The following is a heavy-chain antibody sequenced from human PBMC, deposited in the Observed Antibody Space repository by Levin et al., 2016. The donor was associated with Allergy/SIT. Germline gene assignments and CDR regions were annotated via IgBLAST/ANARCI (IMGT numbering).Heavy chain of an antibody. CDR3: ARGSGYDPGPYFDY. V-gene: IGHV4-30-4*01. CDR2: IYYSGST. J-gene: IGHJ4*02. Sequence: WIRQPPGKGLEWIGYIYYSGSTYYNPSLKSRVTISVDTSKNQFSLKLSSVTAADTAVYYCARGSGYDPGPYFDYWGQGTLVTVSS. D-gene: IGHD5-12*01.